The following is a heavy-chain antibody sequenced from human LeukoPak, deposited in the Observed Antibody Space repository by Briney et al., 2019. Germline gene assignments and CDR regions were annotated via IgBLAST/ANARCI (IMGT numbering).Heavy chain of an antibody. CDR1: AFTVSSNY. CDR2: IYSGGST. J-gene: IGHJ6*02. CDR3: ARVQGYSSGWYTNYYYGMDV. D-gene: IGHD6-19*01. V-gene: IGHV3-66*01. Sequence: GGSLRLSCAASAFTVSSNYMSWVRQAPGKGLEWASVIYSGGSTYYADSVKGRFTISRDNSKNTLYLQMNSLRAEDTAVYYCARVQGYSSGWYTNYYYGMDVWGQGTTVTVSS.